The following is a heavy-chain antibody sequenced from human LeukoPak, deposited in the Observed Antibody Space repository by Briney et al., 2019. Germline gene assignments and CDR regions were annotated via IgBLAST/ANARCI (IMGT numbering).Heavy chain of an antibody. V-gene: IGHV3-53*01. CDR3: ARSLRVRGVPDYMDV. Sequence: GGSLRLSCAASGFTFDDYTMHWVRHAPGKGLEWVSVIHKNAITYYADTVKGRFTISRDNSKNMLYLQMNRLRAEDTAVYYCARSLRVRGVPDYMDVWGKGTTVIISS. D-gene: IGHD3-10*01. CDR2: IHKNAIT. CDR1: GFTFDDYT. J-gene: IGHJ6*03.